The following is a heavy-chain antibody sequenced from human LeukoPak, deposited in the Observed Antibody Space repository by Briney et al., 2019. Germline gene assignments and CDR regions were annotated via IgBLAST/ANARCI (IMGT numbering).Heavy chain of an antibody. CDR3: AKARSEDGRYYFDY. J-gene: IGHJ4*02. D-gene: IGHD5-24*01. CDR2: ISSSSNTI. V-gene: IGHV3-48*01. CDR1: EFTFSSYS. Sequence: PGGPLSLSCAASEFTFSSYSMNWVRKAQGKGLEWVSYISSSSNTIYYADSVKGRFTISRDNAKNSLYLQMNSLRAEDTALYYCAKARSEDGRYYFDYWGQGTLVTVSS.